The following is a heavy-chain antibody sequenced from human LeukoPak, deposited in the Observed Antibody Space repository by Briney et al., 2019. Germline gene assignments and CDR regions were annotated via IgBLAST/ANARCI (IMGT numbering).Heavy chain of an antibody. CDR3: AREGVWYTSSPNDY. CDR1: GYRFSDYY. CDR2: INPNSGDT. J-gene: IGHJ4*02. V-gene: IGHV1-2*02. Sequence: VASVKVSCKASGYRFSDYYMHWVRQAPGQGLEWMGWINPNSGDTNYAQKFQGRVTMTRDTSISTAYMELSRLRSDDTAVYHCAREGVWYTSSPNDYWGQGTLVTVSS. D-gene: IGHD6-6*01.